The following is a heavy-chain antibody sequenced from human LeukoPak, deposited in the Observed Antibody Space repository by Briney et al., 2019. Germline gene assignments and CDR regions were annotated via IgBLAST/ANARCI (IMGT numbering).Heavy chain of an antibody. D-gene: IGHD2-2*01. CDR3: ARDQEGSTSGFYYYGMDV. CDR1: GFTFSSYS. CDR2: ISSSSSYI. V-gene: IGHV3-21*01. J-gene: IGHJ6*02. Sequence: GGSLRLSCAASGFTFSSYSMNWVRQAPGKGLEWVSSISSSSSYIYYADSVKGRFTISRDNAKNSLYLQMSSLRAEDTAVYYCARDQEGSTSGFYYYGMDVWGQGTTVTVSS.